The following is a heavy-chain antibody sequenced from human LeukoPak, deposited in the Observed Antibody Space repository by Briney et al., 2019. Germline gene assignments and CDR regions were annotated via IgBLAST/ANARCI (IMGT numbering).Heavy chain of an antibody. J-gene: IGHJ6*02. D-gene: IGHD2-2*01. CDR3: ARDHVRPYYYCSSTSCLPGGMDV. CDR2: INPNSGGT. CDR1: GYSFTGYY. Sequence: ASAKVSCKASGYSFTGYYMHWVRQAPGQGLEWMGWINPNSGGTNYAQKFQGWVTMTRDTSISTAYMELSRLRSDDTAVYYCARDHVRPYYYCSSTSCLPGGMDVWGQGTTVTVSS. V-gene: IGHV1-2*04.